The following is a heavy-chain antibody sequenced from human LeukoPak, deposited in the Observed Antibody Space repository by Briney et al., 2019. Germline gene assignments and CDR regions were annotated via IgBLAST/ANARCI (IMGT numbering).Heavy chain of an antibody. J-gene: IGHJ3*02. CDR1: GFTFDDYA. CDR3: AKGLVFDI. CDR2: IARNSGNI. Sequence: GGSLRLSCAASGFTFDDYAMHWVRQAPGKGPEWVSGIARNSGNIGYADSVKGRFTISRDNDKKSLYLQMNSLRAEDTALYDGAKGLVFDIWGQGTMVTVSS. V-gene: IGHV3-9*01.